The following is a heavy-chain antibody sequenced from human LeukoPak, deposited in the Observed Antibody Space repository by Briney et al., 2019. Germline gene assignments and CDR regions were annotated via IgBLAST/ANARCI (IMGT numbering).Heavy chain of an antibody. Sequence: ASVKVSCKASGYTFSNYDINWVRQATGQGLEWMGWINPNSGGTNYAQKFQGRVTMTRDTSISTAYMELSRLRSDDTAVYYCARDKGGRYYDSSGYSYWGQGTLVTVSS. J-gene: IGHJ4*02. V-gene: IGHV1-2*02. CDR3: ARDKGGRYYDSSGYSY. CDR1: GYTFSNYD. D-gene: IGHD3-22*01. CDR2: INPNSGGT.